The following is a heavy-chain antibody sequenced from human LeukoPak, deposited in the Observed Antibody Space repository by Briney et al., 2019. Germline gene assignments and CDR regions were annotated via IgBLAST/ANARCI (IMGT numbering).Heavy chain of an antibody. CDR1: GGSFSGYY. D-gene: IGHD5-18*01. J-gene: IGHJ4*02. CDR2: INHFGRT. V-gene: IGHV4-34*01. CDR3: ARSYRAHQTFYSSHFFDY. Sequence: SETLSLTCAVYGGSFSGYYWNWIRQPLWKGLEWIGEINHFGRTKYNPSLKSRVTISGDTSKNQFSLKINSLTAADTAVYYCARSYRAHQTFYSSHFFDYWGQGTLVTVSS.